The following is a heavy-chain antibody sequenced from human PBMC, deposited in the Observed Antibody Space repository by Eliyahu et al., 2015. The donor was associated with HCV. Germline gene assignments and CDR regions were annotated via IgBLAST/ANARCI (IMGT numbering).Heavy chain of an antibody. J-gene: IGHJ4*02. CDR1: GFTFSDYY. Sequence: QVQLVESGGGLVKPGGSLRLSCTASGFTFSDYYMSWIRQAAGKGLEWVSYIGRGTSTAYYADSVRGRFTISRDNTKNSLYLQMNSLRAEDTAIYYCARSEGSSGWYADYWGQGTLVTVSS. D-gene: IGHD6-19*01. CDR2: IGRGTSTA. V-gene: IGHV3-11*04. CDR3: ARSEGSSGWYADY.